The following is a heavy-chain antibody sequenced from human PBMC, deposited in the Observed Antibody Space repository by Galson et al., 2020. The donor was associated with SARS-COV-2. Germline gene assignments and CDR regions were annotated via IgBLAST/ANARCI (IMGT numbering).Heavy chain of an antibody. V-gene: IGHV4-61*02. CDR2: IYTSGST. Sequence: SETLSLTCTVSGDSISSGSYFWNWIRQPAGKGLEWIGRIYTSGSTNYNSSLKSRVTISLDTSKNQFSLRLSSVTAADTAVYYCNLVRRDYGVDVWGQGTTVTVSS. CDR3: NLVRRDYGVDV. J-gene: IGHJ6*01. D-gene: IGHD2-8*02. CDR1: GDSISSGSYF.